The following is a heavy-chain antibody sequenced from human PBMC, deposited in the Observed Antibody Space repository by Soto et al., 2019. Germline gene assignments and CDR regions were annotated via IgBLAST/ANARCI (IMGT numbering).Heavy chain of an antibody. Sequence: EVQLVESGGDLVQPGGSLRLSCTASGFTFSNYWVHWVRQAPGKGPVWVSRINTDGTTTTYADSVKGRFTISRDNAKNTVYLQMNSHRAEDTAVDYCAVPPCFDGYCYYHYWGQGTLVTVSS. CDR2: INTDGTTT. V-gene: IGHV3-74*01. CDR1: GFTFSNYW. CDR3: AVPPCFDGYCYYHY. J-gene: IGHJ4*02. D-gene: IGHD5-18*01.